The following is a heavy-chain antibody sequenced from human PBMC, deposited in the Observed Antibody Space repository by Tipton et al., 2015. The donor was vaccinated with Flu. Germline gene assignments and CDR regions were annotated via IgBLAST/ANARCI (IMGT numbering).Heavy chain of an antibody. J-gene: IGHJ2*01. CDR1: GGSISSYY. V-gene: IGHV4-59*12. CDR2: IYYSGST. CDR3: ARGIVVVPAAIEDWYFDL. Sequence: TLSLTCTVSGGSISSYYWSWIRQPPGKGLEWIGYIYYSGSTNYNPSLKSRVTISVDTSKNQFSLKLSSVTAADTAVYYCARGIVVVPAAIEDWYFDLWGRGTLVTVSS. D-gene: IGHD2-2*02.